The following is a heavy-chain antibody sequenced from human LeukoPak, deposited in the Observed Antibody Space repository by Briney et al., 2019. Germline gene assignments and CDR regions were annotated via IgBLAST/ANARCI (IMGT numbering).Heavy chain of an antibody. J-gene: IGHJ5*02. CDR2: IKQDGSEK. V-gene: IGHV3-7*01. Sequence: PGGSLRLSCAASGFTFSGYWMTWVRQAPGKGLEWVANIKQDGSEKTYVDSVKGRFTISRDNAKNSIYLQMNSLRVEDTAIYYCARDGGTDWYDPWGQGTLVSVSS. CDR1: GFTFSGYW. CDR3: ARDGGTDWYDP. D-gene: IGHD3-16*01.